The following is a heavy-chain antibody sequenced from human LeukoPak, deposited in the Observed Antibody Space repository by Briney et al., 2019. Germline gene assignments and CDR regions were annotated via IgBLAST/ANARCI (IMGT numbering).Heavy chain of an antibody. CDR2: ISYDGSNK. V-gene: IGHV3-30*03. CDR3: ARDILEWFYRGEGFDF. J-gene: IGHJ3*01. D-gene: IGHD3-3*01. Sequence: PGGSLRLSCAASGFTFGSYGMHWVRQAPGKGLEWVAVISYDGSNKYYADSVKGRFTISRDNSKNTMFLQMNSLRPEDTAVYYCARDILEWFYRGEGFDFWGQGTMVTVSS. CDR1: GFTFGSYG.